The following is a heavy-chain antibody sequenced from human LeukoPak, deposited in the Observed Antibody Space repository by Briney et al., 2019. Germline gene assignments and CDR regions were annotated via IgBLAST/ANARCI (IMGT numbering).Heavy chain of an antibody. CDR2: IVVGSGNT. D-gene: IGHD6-13*01. CDR1: GFTFTSSA. Sequence: GASVKVSCKASGFTFTSSAVQWVRQARGQRLEWIGWIVVGSGNTNYAQKFQERVTITRDMSTSTAYMELSSLRSEDTAVHYCAAAVIAAAGNDAFDIWGQGTMVTVSS. J-gene: IGHJ3*02. V-gene: IGHV1-58*01. CDR3: AAAVIAAAGNDAFDI.